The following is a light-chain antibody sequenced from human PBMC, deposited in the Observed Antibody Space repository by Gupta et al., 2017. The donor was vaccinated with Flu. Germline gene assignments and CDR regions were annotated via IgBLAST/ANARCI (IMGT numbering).Light chain of an antibody. CDR1: QSVSSQ. V-gene: IGKV3-15*01. Sequence: VTLSVSPGERATLSCRASQSVSSQLAWYQQKPGQAPRLLIYATSTRDTGVPARFSGSGSGTEFTLTISSRQSEDFAVYYCQQYKDWPPLTFGGGTKVEI. J-gene: IGKJ4*01. CDR2: ATS. CDR3: QQYKDWPPLT.